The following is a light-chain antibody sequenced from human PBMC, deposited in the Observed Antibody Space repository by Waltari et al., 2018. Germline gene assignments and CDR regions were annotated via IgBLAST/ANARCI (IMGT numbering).Light chain of an antibody. CDR1: SSDVAGYHY. CDR2: EVS. J-gene: IGLJ2*01. CDR3: CSYAGSNNLV. Sequence: QSALTQPPSASGSPGQSVTIPCTGPSSDVAGYHYVPWYQQHPGKAPKVIIFEVSRRPSGVPDRFTGSKSGNTASLTVSGLQAEDEADYYCCSYAGSNNLVFGGGTKLTVL. V-gene: IGLV2-8*01.